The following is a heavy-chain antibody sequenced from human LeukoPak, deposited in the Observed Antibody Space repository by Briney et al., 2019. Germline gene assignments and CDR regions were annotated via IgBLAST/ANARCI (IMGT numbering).Heavy chain of an antibody. CDR3: ARVTMVRGVYRPLLLDV. D-gene: IGHD3-10*01. CDR1: GYTFTSYA. V-gene: IGHV7-4-1*02. Sequence: PGASVKVSCKASGYTFTSYAMNWVRQAPRQGLEWMGWINTNTGNPTYAQGFTGRFVFSLDTSVSTAYLQISSLKAEDTAVYYCARVTMVRGVYRPLLLDVWGQGTTVTISS. CDR2: INTNTGNP. J-gene: IGHJ6*02.